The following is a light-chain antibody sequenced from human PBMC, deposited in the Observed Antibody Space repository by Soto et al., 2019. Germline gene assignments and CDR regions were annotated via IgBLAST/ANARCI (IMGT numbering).Light chain of an antibody. CDR2: DAS. Sequence: ALQWTQSPSSLSASVGDRVTITCRASQGINSALAWYQQKPGKAPKLLISDASNLETGVPSRFSGSGSGTDFSLSISSLQPEDFATYYCQQLNNYPTFGQGTRLEI. J-gene: IGKJ5*01. CDR3: QQLNNYPT. CDR1: QGINSA. V-gene: IGKV1D-13*01.